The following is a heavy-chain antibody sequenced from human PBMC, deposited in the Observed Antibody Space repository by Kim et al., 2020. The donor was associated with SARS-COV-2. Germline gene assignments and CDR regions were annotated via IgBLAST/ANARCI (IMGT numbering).Heavy chain of an antibody. CDR1: GFTFSSYA. V-gene: IGHV3-23*01. J-gene: IGHJ4*03. Sequence: GGSLRLSCAASGFTFSSYAMSWVRQAPGKGLEWVSAISGSGGSTYYADSVTGRFTISRDNSKNTLYLQMNSLRAEDTAVYYCVKLYSLRYVDYRGQGTLVTVSS. CDR2: ISGSGGST. CDR3: VKLYSLRYVDY. D-gene: IGHD2-15*01.